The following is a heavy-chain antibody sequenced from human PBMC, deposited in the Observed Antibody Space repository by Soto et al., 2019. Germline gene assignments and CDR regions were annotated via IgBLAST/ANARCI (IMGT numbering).Heavy chain of an antibody. J-gene: IGHJ4*02. CDR2: IYYSGST. CDR1: GGSISSSSYY. D-gene: IGHD7-27*01. V-gene: IGHV4-39*07. CDR3: ARVVWGRRDRTSYYFDY. Sequence: SETLSLTCTVSGGSISSSSYYWGWIRQPPGKGLEWIGSIYYSGSTYYNPSLKSRVTISVDTSKNQFSLKLSSVTAADTAVYYCARVVWGRRDRTSYYFDYWGQGTLVTVSS.